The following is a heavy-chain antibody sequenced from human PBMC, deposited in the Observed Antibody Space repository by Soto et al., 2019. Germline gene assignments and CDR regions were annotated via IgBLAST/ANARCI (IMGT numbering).Heavy chain of an antibody. J-gene: IGHJ6*02. V-gene: IGHV3-23*01. Sequence: EVQLLESGGGLEQPGGSLRLSCAASGFLFSNYAMTWVRQGAGKGLEWVSSISGGGGRTYYAASVRGRFTISRDNSKDPVYLQMNSLRADDTAIYYCAKHIAAAVFYYGMDVWGQGTTVTVSS. CDR3: AKHIAAAVFYYGMDV. CDR2: ISGGGGRT. CDR1: GFLFSNYA. D-gene: IGHD6-13*01.